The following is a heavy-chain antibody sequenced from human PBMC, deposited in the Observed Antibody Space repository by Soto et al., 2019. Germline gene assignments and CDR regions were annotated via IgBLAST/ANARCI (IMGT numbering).Heavy chain of an antibody. V-gene: IGHV3-30*18. D-gene: IGHD3-16*01. J-gene: IGHJ6*02. CDR3: AKDLGASGDCYGMDV. Sequence: QVQMVESGGGVVQPGRSLRLSCAASGFTFSSYGMHWVRQAPGKGLEWVAVISYDGSNKYYADSVKGRFTISRDNSKNTLYLQMNSLRAEDTAVYYCAKDLGASGDCYGMDVWGQGTTVTVSS. CDR2: ISYDGSNK. CDR1: GFTFSSYG.